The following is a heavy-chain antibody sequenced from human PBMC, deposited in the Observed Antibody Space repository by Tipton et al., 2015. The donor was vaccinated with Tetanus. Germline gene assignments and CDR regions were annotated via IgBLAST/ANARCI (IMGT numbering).Heavy chain of an antibody. D-gene: IGHD3-3*01. J-gene: IGHJ4*02. Sequence: TPSLTCTVSGGSLRSGNYQWNWIRQPPGKGLEWLAYISYSGSTNSNYSLKSRITISQDTSKNQFSLKLTSVTAADTAVYYCARANYDFPKKGPFDSWGQGTLVIVSS. V-gene: IGHV4-61*01. CDR2: ISYSGST. CDR3: ARANYDFPKKGPFDS. CDR1: GGSLRSGNYQ.